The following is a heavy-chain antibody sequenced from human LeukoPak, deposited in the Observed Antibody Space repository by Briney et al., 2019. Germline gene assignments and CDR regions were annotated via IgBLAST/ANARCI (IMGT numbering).Heavy chain of an antibody. Sequence: GGPLRLSCAASGFTFSNAWMSWVRQAPGKGLRWVGGIKSKTDGGTTDYAAPVKGRFTISRDDSKNTLYLQMNSLKTEDTAVYYCTTDALYAGGAFDIWGQGTMVTVSS. V-gene: IGHV3-15*01. J-gene: IGHJ3*02. CDR1: GFTFSNAW. D-gene: IGHD5/OR15-5a*01. CDR3: TTDALYAGGAFDI. CDR2: IKSKTDGGTT.